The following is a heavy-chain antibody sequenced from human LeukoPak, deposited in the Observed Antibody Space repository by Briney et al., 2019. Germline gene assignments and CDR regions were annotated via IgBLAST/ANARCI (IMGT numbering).Heavy chain of an antibody. CDR2: IKGDGSDT. V-gene: IGHV3-74*01. CDR3: TRDEGMAPTKRGFDF. J-gene: IGHJ4*02. CDR1: GFTFSNYW. D-gene: IGHD5-24*01. Sequence: GGSLRLSCTASGFTFSNYWMHWVRQAPGKGLVWVSRIKGDGSDTNYADSVKGQFSISRDNAKNTLYLQMNSLRAEDTAVYYCTRDEGMAPTKRGFDFWGQGTLVTVSS.